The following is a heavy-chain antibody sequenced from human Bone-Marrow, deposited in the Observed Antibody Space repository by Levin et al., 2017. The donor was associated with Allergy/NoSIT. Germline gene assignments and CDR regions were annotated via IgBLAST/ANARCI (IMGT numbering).Heavy chain of an antibody. Sequence: GESLKISCAASGFTFTLYGMHWVRQAPGKGLEWVSFISYGGDNKYFADSVKRRFTISRDNSKNTLYLQMNSLRAEDTAIYYCAKDRPQATDYYDSSGSLDYWGRGTLVTVSS. V-gene: IGHV3-30*18. CDR3: AKDRPQATDYYDSSGSLDY. D-gene: IGHD3-22*01. CDR1: GFTFTLYG. J-gene: IGHJ4*02. CDR2: ISYGGDNK.